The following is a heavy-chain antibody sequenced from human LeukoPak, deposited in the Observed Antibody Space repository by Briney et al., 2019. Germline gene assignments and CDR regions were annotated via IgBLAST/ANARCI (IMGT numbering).Heavy chain of an antibody. CDR1: GYSFSSGYY. V-gene: IGHV4-38-2*01. D-gene: IGHD2-15*01. CDR3: ATHLEDLVVVAANNWFDP. CDR2: IYHSGST. J-gene: IGHJ5*02. Sequence: SETLSLTCAVSGYSFSSGYYWGWTRQPPGKGLEWIGSIYHSGSTYYTPSLKSRVTISVDTSKNQFSLKLSSVTAADTAVYYCATHLEDLVVVAANNWFDPWGQGTLVTVSS.